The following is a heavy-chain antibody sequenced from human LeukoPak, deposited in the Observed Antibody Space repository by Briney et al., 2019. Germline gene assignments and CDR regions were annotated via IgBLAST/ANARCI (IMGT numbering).Heavy chain of an antibody. CDR2: ISSGAGST. V-gene: IGHV3-23*01. CDR1: GFTFASYT. D-gene: IGHD6-19*01. CDR3: AKDYDAGSGWAFFDY. Sequence: PGGSLKLSCVASGFTFASYTLSWVRQAPGKGPQWVASISSGAGSTFYADFVKGRFTISKDNSKNTLSLHMNSLRPEDTAVYYCAKDYDAGSGWAFFDYWGQGTLVTVSS. J-gene: IGHJ4*02.